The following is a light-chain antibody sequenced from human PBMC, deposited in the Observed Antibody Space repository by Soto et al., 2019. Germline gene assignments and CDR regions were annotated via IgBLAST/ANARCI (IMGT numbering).Light chain of an antibody. Sequence: QSALTQPASVSGSPGQSITIPCSGTTSDVGGYNLVSWYQQHTAKAPKLLIYEGTQRPSGVSSRFSGSKSGNTASLTISGLQDEEEADYYCCSYESSSSYVFGTGTKVTV. J-gene: IGLJ1*01. CDR1: TSDVGGYNL. CDR2: EGT. CDR3: CSYESSSSYV. V-gene: IGLV2-23*01.